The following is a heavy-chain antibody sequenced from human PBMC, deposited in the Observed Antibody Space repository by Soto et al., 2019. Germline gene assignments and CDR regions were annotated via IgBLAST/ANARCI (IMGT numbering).Heavy chain of an antibody. CDR2: INSDGSST. Sequence: PGGSLRLSCAASGFTFSSYWMHWVRQAPGKGLVWVSRINSDGSSTSYADSVKGRFTISRDNAKNTLYLQMNSLRAEDTAVYYCARPKLAAVDIVLVPAASDYYYYGMDVWGQGTTVTAP. V-gene: IGHV3-74*01. D-gene: IGHD2-2*01. CDR3: ARPKLAAVDIVLVPAASDYYYYGMDV. CDR1: GFTFSSYW. J-gene: IGHJ6*02.